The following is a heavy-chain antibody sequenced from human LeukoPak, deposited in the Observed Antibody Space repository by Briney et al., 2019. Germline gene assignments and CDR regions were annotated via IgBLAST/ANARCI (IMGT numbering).Heavy chain of an antibody. D-gene: IGHD5-12*01. J-gene: IGHJ3*02. Sequence: SETLSLTCTVSGGSISSGDYYWSWIRQPPGKGLEWIGYIYYSGSTYYNPSLKSRVTISVDTSKNQFSLKLSSVTAADTAVYYCARDIVAGPYGGGYIIWGQGTMVTVSS. CDR3: ARDIVAGPYGGGYII. V-gene: IGHV4-30-4*01. CDR2: IYYSGST. CDR1: GGSISSGDYY.